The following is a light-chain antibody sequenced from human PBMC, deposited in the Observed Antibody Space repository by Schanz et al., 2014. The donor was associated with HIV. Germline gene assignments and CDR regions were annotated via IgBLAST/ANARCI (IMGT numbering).Light chain of an antibody. Sequence: QSALTQPASVSGSPGQSITISCTGTSSDVGGYKYVSWYQHHPGKAPKLLIFDVDNRPSGVSHRFSAYKSGNTASLTISGLQAEDEADYYCSSYADINNLVFGGGTKLTVL. CDR1: SSDVGGYKY. CDR3: SSYADINNLV. J-gene: IGLJ2*01. V-gene: IGLV2-14*03. CDR2: DVD.